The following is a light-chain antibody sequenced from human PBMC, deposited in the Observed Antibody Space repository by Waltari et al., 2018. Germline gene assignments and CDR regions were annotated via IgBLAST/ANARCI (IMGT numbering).Light chain of an antibody. V-gene: IGKV4-1*01. CDR1: QNLLYTSNNKNF. CDR2: WAS. Sequence: DIVMTQSPDSLAVSLGERATINCKSSQNLLYTSNNKNFLAWYQQRPGHPLKLLIYWASTRESGVPDRFRGNGSGTDFTLTITALQAEDVAVYYCQQYYSPPLIFGGGTKVEIK. CDR3: QQYYSPPLI. J-gene: IGKJ4*01.